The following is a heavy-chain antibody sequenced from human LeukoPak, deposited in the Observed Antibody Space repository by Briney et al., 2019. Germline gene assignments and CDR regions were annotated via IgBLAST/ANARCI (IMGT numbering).Heavy chain of an antibody. J-gene: IGHJ4*02. V-gene: IGHV3-48*02. CDR1: GFTFSSYS. CDR3: ARPGYVDY. Sequence: GGSLRLSCAASGFTFSSYSMNWVRQAPGKGLEWVSYISSSSTIYYADSVKGRFTISRDNAKNSLYLQMNSLSDEDTAVYYCARPGYVDYWGQGTLVTVSS. CDR2: ISSSSTI.